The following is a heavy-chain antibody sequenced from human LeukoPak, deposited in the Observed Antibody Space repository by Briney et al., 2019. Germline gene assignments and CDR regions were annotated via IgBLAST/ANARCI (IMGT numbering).Heavy chain of an antibody. J-gene: IGHJ3*02. CDR2: ISSSGSTI. Sequence: GGSLRLSCAASGFTFSDYYMSWIRQAPGKGLEWVSYISSSGSTIYYADSVKGRFTISRDNAKNSLYLQMNSLRAEDTAVYYCAKGIVVALWGAFDIWGQGTMVTVSS. D-gene: IGHD3-22*01. CDR3: AKGIVVALWGAFDI. V-gene: IGHV3-11*01. CDR1: GFTFSDYY.